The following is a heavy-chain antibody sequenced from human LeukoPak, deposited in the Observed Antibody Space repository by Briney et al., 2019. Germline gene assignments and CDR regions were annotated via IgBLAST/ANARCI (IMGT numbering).Heavy chain of an antibody. J-gene: IGHJ4*02. CDR3: AKDISGSYYTNFDY. Sequence: GGSLRLSCAASGFTFSSYGMHWVRQAPGKGLEWVAVISYDGSNKYYADSVKGRFTISRDNSKNTLYLQMNSLRAEDTAVYYCAKDISGSYYTNFDYWGQGTLVTVSS. CDR2: ISYDGSNK. V-gene: IGHV3-30*18. D-gene: IGHD1-26*01. CDR1: GFTFSSYG.